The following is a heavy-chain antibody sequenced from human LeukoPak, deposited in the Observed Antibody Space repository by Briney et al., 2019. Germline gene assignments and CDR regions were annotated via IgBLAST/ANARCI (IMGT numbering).Heavy chain of an antibody. V-gene: IGHV3-7*01. CDR2: INQDGSVT. Sequence: PGGSLRLSCTASGFSFSSYWMSWVRQTPEKGLEFVANINQDGSVTNYVDPLKGRCTISRDNAKKSLYLEIRSLRADDTALYYCARDPGSSSFDLWGQGTLVTVSS. CDR3: ARDPGSSSFDL. CDR1: GFSFSSYW. D-gene: IGHD6-13*01. J-gene: IGHJ4*02.